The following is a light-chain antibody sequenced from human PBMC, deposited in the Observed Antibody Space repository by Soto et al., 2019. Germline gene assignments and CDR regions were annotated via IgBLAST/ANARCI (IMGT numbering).Light chain of an antibody. CDR2: GNS. CDR1: SSNIGAGYD. J-gene: IGLJ2*01. Sequence: QSVLTQPPSVSGAPGQRVTISCTGSSSNIGAGYDVHWYQQLPGTAPKLLIYGNSNRPSGVPDRFSGSKSGTSASLAITRLQSVDEADYYCQSYDSSLSGVVLGGGTKVTVL. CDR3: QSYDSSLSGVV. V-gene: IGLV1-40*01.